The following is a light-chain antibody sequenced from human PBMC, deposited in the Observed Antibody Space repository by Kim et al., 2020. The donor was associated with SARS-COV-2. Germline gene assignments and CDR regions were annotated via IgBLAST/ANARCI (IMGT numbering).Light chain of an antibody. CDR2: VEGSGSY. J-gene: IGLJ3*02. V-gene: IGLV4-60*03. CDR3: ETWDSNIQV. Sequence: SSVKLTCTVSSSHSNYFVSWHQQQPGKAPRFLMKVEGSGSYYKGGWVPDRFSCSRSGADRYLIICNLHSVDEADYYCETWDSNIQVFGGGTQLTVL. CDR1: SSHSNYF.